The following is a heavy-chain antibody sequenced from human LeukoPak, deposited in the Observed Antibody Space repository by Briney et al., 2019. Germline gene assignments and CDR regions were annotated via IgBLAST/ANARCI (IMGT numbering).Heavy chain of an antibody. CDR2: IYPGDSDT. CDR3: ARFRIAAAGTDYFDY. D-gene: IGHD6-13*01. Sequence: GESLKISCKGSGYSFTSYWIGWVRQMPGKGLEWMGIIYPGDSDTRYSPSFQGQVTISADKFISTAYLQWSSLKASDTAMYYCARFRIAAAGTDYFDYWGQGTLVTVSS. CDR1: GYSFTSYW. J-gene: IGHJ4*02. V-gene: IGHV5-51*01.